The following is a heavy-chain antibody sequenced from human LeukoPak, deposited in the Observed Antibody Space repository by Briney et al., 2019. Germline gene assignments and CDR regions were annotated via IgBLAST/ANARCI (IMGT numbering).Heavy chain of an antibody. CDR2: IYYSGST. V-gene: IGHV4-59*12. CDR3: ARDKWEPRYAFDI. Sequence: SETLSLTCSVSGGSISTYYWTWIRQPPGKGLEWIGYIYYSGSTNYNPSLKSRVTISVDKSKTQFSLKLSSVTAADTAVYYCARDKWEPRYAFDIWGQGTMVTVSS. CDR1: GGSISTYY. D-gene: IGHD1-26*01. J-gene: IGHJ3*02.